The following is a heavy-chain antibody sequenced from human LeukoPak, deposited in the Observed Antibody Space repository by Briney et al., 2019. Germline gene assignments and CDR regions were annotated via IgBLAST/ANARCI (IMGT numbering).Heavy chain of an antibody. CDR3: TRGREYSSG. CDR1: GFIFSDYA. D-gene: IGHD5-18*01. Sequence: PGGSLRLSCTVSGFIFSDYAMSWVRQAPGKGLEWVGFIRSKAYGGTTQYAASVKGRFTISRDDSKSIAYLQMDSLKTEDTAVYYCTRGREYSSGWGQGTLVTVSS. J-gene: IGHJ4*02. V-gene: IGHV3-49*04. CDR2: IRSKAYGGTT.